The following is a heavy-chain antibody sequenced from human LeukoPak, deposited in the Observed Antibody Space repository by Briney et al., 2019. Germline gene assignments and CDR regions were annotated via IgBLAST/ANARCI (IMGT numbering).Heavy chain of an antibody. CDR2: IYYGGST. J-gene: IGHJ4*02. CDR3: TRRELGLPPNY. V-gene: IGHV4-39*01. D-gene: IGHD1-26*01. Sequence: LSETLSLTCTVSGGSISSSSYYWGWIRQPPGKGLEWIGSIYYGGSTYYNPSLKSRVTISVDTSKNQFSLKLSSVTAADTAVYYCTRRELGLPPNYWGQGTLVTVSS. CDR1: GGSISSSSYY.